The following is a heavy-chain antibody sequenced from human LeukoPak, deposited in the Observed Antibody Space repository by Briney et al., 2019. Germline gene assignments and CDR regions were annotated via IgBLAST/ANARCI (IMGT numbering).Heavy chain of an antibody. CDR1: GGSISSGGYS. V-gene: IGHV4-30-2*01. D-gene: IGHD3-22*01. J-gene: IGHJ6*02. CDR3: ARGNYDSSGYRPDYYYGMDV. CDR2: IYHSGST. Sequence: SETLSLTCAVSGGSISSGGYSWSWIRQPPGKGLEWIGYIYHSGSTYYNPSLKSRVTISVDRSKNQFSLKLSSVTAADTAVYYCARGNYDSSGYRPDYYYGMDVWGQGTTVTVSS.